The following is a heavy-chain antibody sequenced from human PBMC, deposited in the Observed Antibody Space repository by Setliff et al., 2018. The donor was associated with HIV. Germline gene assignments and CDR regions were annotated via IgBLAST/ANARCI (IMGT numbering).Heavy chain of an antibody. CDR3: ARGGTLTDMDV. CDR2: INHTGST. J-gene: IGHJ6*03. Sequence: SETLSLTCAFYGGSFSGYSWSWIRQPPGKGLEWIGEINHTGSTKYNPSLKSRVTISVDTSKNQFSLKLSSMTAADTAVYYCARGGTLTDMDVWGKGTTVTVSS. V-gene: IGHV4-34*01. D-gene: IGHD4-4*01. CDR1: GGSFSGYS.